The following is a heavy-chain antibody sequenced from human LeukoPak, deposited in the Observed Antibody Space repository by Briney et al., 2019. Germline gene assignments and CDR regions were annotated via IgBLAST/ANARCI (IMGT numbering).Heavy chain of an antibody. V-gene: IGHV1-69*04. D-gene: IGHD2-15*01. CDR1: GGTFSSYA. CDR2: IIPILAIA. Sequence: SVKVSCKASGGTFSSYAISWVRQAPGQGLVWMGRIIPILAIANYAQKFQGRVTITADKSTSTAYMELSSLRSEDTAVYYCAREYCSGGSCYSSRWFDPWGQGTLVTVSS. J-gene: IGHJ5*02. CDR3: AREYCSGGSCYSSRWFDP.